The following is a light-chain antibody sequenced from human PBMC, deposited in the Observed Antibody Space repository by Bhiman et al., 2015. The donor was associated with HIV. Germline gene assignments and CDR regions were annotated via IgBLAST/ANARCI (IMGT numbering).Light chain of an antibody. J-gene: IGLJ1*01. CDR1: SNDVGAFNY. CDR2: DVS. CDR3: CSYAGSYSYV. Sequence: QSALTQPRSVSGSLGQSVTISCTGTSNDVGAFNYVSWCQQHPGKAPKLIIYDVSERPSGVPDRFSGSKSGNTASLTISGLQAEDEADYYCCSYAGSYSYVFGPGTKVTVL. V-gene: IGLV2-11*01.